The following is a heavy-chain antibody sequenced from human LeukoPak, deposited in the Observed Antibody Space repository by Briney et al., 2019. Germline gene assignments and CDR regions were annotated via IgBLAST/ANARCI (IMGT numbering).Heavy chain of an antibody. CDR3: ARDLARKSPSWYPPLD. D-gene: IGHD6-13*01. CDR2: IIPIFGTA. Sequence: ASVKVSCKASGYTFTSYGISWVRQAPGQGLEWMGRIIPIFGTANYAQKFQGRVTITTDESTSTAYMELSSLRSEDTAVYYCARDLARKSPSWYPPLDWGQGTLVTVSS. CDR1: GYTFTSYG. J-gene: IGHJ4*02. V-gene: IGHV1-69*05.